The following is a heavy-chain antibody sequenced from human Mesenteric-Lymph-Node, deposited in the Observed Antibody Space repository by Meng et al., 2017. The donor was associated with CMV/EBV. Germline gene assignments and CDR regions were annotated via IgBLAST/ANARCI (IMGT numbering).Heavy chain of an antibody. Sequence: SETLSLTCTVSGGSISSSSYYWGWIRQPPGKGLEWIGYIYYSGSTHYNPSLKSRVSISIDMSKNQFSLKLSSVTAADMAVYYCAREEGRSLKFDSWGQGTLVTVSS. J-gene: IGHJ5*01. CDR2: IYYSGST. CDR3: AREEGRSLKFDS. D-gene: IGHD2-15*01. CDR1: GGSISSSSYY. V-gene: IGHV4-39*07.